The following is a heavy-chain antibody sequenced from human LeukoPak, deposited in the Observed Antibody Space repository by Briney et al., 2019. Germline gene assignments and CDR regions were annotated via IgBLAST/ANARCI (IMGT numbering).Heavy chain of an antibody. CDR3: AKDLSRITMVRGGGTYYYYGMDV. CDR2: ISYDGSNK. J-gene: IGHJ6*02. D-gene: IGHD3-10*01. V-gene: IGHV3-30*18. CDR1: GFTFSSYG. Sequence: GGPLRLSCAASGFTFSSYGMHWVRQAPGKGLEWVAVISYDGSNKYYADSVKGRFTISRDNSKNTLYLQMNSLRAEDTAVYYCAKDLSRITMVRGGGTYYYYGMDVWGQGTTVTVSS.